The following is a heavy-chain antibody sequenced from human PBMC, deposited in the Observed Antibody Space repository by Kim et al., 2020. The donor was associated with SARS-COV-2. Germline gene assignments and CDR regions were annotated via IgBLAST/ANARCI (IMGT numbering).Heavy chain of an antibody. J-gene: IGHJ4*02. V-gene: IGHV3-7*01. CDR3: ARDYYDSSDR. D-gene: IGHD3-22*01. CDR2: EK. Sequence: EKCYVDAVKGRFTISRDNAKNSLYLQMNSLRAEDTAVYYCARDYYDSSDRWGQGTLVTVSS.